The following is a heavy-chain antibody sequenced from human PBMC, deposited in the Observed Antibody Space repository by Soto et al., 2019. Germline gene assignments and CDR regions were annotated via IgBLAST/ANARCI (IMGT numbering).Heavy chain of an antibody. V-gene: IGHV1-69*12. Sequence: QVQLVQSGAEVKKPGSSVKVSCKASGGTFSSYAISWVRQAPGQGLEWMGGIIPIFGTANYAQKFQGRVTITAXXSXSXAYMELSSLRSEDTAVYYCARDEGSSWYSETNWFDPWGQGTLVTVSS. J-gene: IGHJ5*02. D-gene: IGHD6-13*01. CDR2: IIPIFGTA. CDR1: GGTFSSYA. CDR3: ARDEGSSWYSETNWFDP.